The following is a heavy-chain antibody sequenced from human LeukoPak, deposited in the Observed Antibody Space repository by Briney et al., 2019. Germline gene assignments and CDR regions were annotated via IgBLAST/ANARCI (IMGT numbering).Heavy chain of an antibody. V-gene: IGHV3-7*01. CDR3: ARGGYYRYDY. J-gene: IGHJ4*02. D-gene: IGHD2-21*01. Sequence: GGSLRLSCVASGFTFTNYWMSWVRQAPGKGLEWVASLRQDASEIHYVDSVEARFTISRDNAQRSVFLQMDRLRVEDTAVYYCARGGYYRYDYWGQGTLVTVSS. CDR2: LRQDASEI. CDR1: GFTFTNYW.